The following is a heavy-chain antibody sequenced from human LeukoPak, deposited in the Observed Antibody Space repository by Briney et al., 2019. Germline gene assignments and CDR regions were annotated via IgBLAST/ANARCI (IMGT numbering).Heavy chain of an antibody. J-gene: IGHJ4*02. CDR3: AKPYYYGSGSYYGNFLH. Sequence: GGSLRISCAASSFTFSDYAMTWVRLAPGKGLEFVSSISGSGDTTYYADSVKGRSTISRDNSKDTLYLQMDSLTADDTATYYCAKPYYYGSGSYYGNFLHWGQGTLVTVSS. CDR1: SFTFSDYA. CDR2: ISGSGDTT. V-gene: IGHV3-23*01. D-gene: IGHD3-10*01.